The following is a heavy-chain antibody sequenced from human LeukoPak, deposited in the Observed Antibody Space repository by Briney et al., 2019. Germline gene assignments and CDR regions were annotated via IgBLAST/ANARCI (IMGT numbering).Heavy chain of an antibody. V-gene: IGHV1-8*01. D-gene: IGHD6-19*01. CDR1: GYTFTSYD. J-gene: IGHJ4*02. CDR3: ATGAGFGSGWNRDY. Sequence: ASVKVSCKASGYTFTSYDINWVRQATGQGLEWMGWMNPNSGNIGYAQKFQGRVTMTRNTSISTAYMELSSLRSEDTAVYYCATGAGFGSGWNRDYWGQGTLVTVSS. CDR2: MNPNSGNI.